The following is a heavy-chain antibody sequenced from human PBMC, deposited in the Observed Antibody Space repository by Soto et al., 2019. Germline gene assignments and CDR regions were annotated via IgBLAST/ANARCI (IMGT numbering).Heavy chain of an antibody. V-gene: IGHV3-23*01. CDR3: VKEWTPRRAFDY. CDR2: ISGSGVST. J-gene: IGHJ4*02. CDR1: RVKFASYA. Sequence: GGSLRLSCAASRVKFASYAMTWVRQAPGKGLEWVSGISGSGVSTFYADSVKGRFTISSDNSRNTLYLQMNNLRVEDTAQYYWVKEWTPRRAFDYWGQGTVVTVSS.